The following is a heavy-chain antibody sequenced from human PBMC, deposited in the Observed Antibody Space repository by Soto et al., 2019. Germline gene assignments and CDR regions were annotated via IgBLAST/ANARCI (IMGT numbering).Heavy chain of an antibody. CDR1: GGTFSNYA. CDR3: ARALYSSTWSYYYYGMDV. D-gene: IGHD6-13*01. V-gene: IGHV1-69*01. J-gene: IGHJ6*02. Sequence: QVQLVQSGAEVKKPGSSVTVSCKASGGTFSNYAINWVRQAPGLGLEWLGGFIPVFDSTRYAQKFLGRVTITADESTSTAYMELSSLRSEDTAVYYCARALYSSTWSYYYYGMDVWGQGTTVTVSS. CDR2: FIPVFDST.